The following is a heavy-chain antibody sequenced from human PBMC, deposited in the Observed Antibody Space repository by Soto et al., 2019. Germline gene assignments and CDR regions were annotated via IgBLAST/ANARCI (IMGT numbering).Heavy chain of an antibody. V-gene: IGHV1-2*02. D-gene: IGHD2-15*01. CDR3: AGVDVGLETATQEYYFGN. Sequence: ASVKVSCKASGYTFTGYYMHWVRQAPGQGLERMGWINPNSGGTNYAQKFQGRVTMTRDTSINTAYMEVSRLRSDDTAVYYCAGVDVGLETATQEYYFGNWGQGRLVTVAS. CDR2: INPNSGGT. J-gene: IGHJ4*02. CDR1: GYTFTGYY.